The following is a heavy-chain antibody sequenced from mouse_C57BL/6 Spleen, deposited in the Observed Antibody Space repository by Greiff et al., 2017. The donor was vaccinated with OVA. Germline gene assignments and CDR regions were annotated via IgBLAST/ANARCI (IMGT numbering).Heavy chain of an antibody. D-gene: IGHD4-1*01. J-gene: IGHJ2*01. V-gene: IGHV3-6*01. CDR1: GYSITSGYY. CDR3: ATGTDFDY. CDR2: ISYDGSN. Sequence: VQLQQSGPGLVKPSQSLSLTCSVTGYSITSGYYWNWIRQFPGNKLEWMGYISYDGSNNYNPSLKNRISITRDTSKNQFFLKLNSVTTEDTATYYCATGTDFDYWGQGTTLTVSS.